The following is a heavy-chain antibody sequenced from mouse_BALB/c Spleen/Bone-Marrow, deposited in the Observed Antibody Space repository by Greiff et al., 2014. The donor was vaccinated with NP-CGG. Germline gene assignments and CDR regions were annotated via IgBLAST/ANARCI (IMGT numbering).Heavy chain of an antibody. CDR3: ARDYYGSSDY. CDR1: GFTFSSYG. Sequence: EVKLVESGGGLVQPGGSLKLSCAASGFTFSSYGMSWVRQTLDKRLELVATINSNGGSTYYPDSVKGRFTISRDNAKNTLYLQMSSLKSEDTAMYYCARDYYGSSDYWGQGTTLTVSS. J-gene: IGHJ2*01. V-gene: IGHV5-6-3*01. CDR2: INSNGGST. D-gene: IGHD1-1*01.